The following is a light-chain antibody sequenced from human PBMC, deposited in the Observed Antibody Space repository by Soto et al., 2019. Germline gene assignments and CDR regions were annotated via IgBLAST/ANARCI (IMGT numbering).Light chain of an antibody. J-gene: IGKJ2*01. CDR2: GAS. Sequence: EIVLTQSPGTLSLSQGESATLSCRASQSVSSTYLAWYQQKPGQAPRLLIYGASNRATGIPDRFSGSESGTDFTLTISRLEPEDFAVYYCQQYGGSPGYTFGQGTKLEIK. V-gene: IGKV3-20*01. CDR3: QQYGGSPGYT. CDR1: QSVSSTY.